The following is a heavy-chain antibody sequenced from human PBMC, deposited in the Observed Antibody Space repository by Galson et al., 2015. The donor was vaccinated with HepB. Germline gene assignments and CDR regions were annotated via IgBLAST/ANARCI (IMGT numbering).Heavy chain of an antibody. D-gene: IGHD3-10*01. Sequence: SLRLSCAASGFTFSRYWMHWVRQAPGKGLVWVSRINSDGRSTSYVDSVKGRFTISRDNAKNTMYLQVNSLRAEDTAVYYCARDQVLWFGSDEGGMDVWGQGTTVTVSS. J-gene: IGHJ6*02. CDR2: INSDGRST. CDR3: ARDQVLWFGSDEGGMDV. CDR1: GFTFSRYW. V-gene: IGHV3-74*01.